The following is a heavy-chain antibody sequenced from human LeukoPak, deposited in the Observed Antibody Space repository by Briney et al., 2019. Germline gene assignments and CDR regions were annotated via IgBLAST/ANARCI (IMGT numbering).Heavy chain of an antibody. CDR2: ISYDGSNK. D-gene: IGHD3-9*01. CDR3: AKDGGYDILTGRYGMDV. J-gene: IGHJ6*02. CDR1: GFTFSSYG. V-gene: IGHV3-30*18. Sequence: QPGRSLRLSCAASGFTFSSYGMHWVRQVPGKGLEWVAVISYDGSNKYYADSVKGRFTISRDNSQNTLYLQMNSLRAEDTAVYYCAKDGGYDILTGRYGMDVWGQGTTVTVSS.